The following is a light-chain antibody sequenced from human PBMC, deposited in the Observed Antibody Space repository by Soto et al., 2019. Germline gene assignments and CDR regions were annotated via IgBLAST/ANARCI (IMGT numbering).Light chain of an antibody. Sequence: DIQMTQSPATLSASVGDRVTITCRASQSLSGWLAWYQHKPGRPPKLLIYDASSLDSGVPSRFSGSGSETEFILSISNLQPDDFATYYCQQYDTYSWTFGQGTKVDIK. CDR1: QSLSGW. CDR3: QQYDTYSWT. CDR2: DAS. J-gene: IGKJ1*01. V-gene: IGKV1-5*01.